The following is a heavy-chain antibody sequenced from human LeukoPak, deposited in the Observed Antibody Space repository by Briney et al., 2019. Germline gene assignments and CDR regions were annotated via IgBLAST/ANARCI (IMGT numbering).Heavy chain of an antibody. CDR2: ISGSGDST. J-gene: IGHJ5*02. V-gene: IGHV3-23*01. D-gene: IGHD3-10*01. CDR3: AKDYSVGGSGSYSWFDP. Sequence: PGGSLRLSCAAPGFNFSAYAMTWVRQAPGKGLEWLSVISGSGDSTYYADSMKGRFTISRDNSKNTLYLQMNSLRAEDTAVYYCAKDYSVGGSGSYSWFDPWGQGTLVTVSS. CDR1: GFNFSAYA.